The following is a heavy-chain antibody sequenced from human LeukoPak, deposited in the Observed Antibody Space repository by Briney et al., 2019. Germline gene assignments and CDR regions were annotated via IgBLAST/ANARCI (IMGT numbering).Heavy chain of an antibody. CDR3: ARDYGGHSRYFDS. D-gene: IGHD4-23*01. Sequence: PGGSLRLSCAASGFTFSSYWMHWVRQAPGKGLEWVSSISSRGTYIYYADSMKGRFTVSRGNSENSLFLQMDSLRAEDTAVYYCARDYGGHSRYFDSWGQGSLVTVSS. V-gene: IGHV3-21*06. J-gene: IGHJ4*02. CDR2: ISSRGTYI. CDR1: GFTFSSYW.